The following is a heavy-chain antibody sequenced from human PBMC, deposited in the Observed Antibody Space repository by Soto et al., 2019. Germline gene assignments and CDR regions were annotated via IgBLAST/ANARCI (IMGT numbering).Heavy chain of an antibody. CDR3: ARSVDFKNWFDP. D-gene: IGHD2-15*01. Sequence: APVKVSCKASGYTLTSSGTSWVRQAPGQGLEWMGWISAYNGNTNYAQKHQGRVTMTTDTSTSTAYMELRSLRSDDTAVYYCARSVDFKNWFDPWGQGTLVSVSS. CDR2: ISAYNGNT. CDR1: GYTLTSSG. J-gene: IGHJ5*02. V-gene: IGHV1-18*04.